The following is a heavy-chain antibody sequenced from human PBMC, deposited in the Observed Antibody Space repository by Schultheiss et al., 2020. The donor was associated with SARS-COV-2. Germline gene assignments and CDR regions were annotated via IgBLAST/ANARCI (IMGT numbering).Heavy chain of an antibody. CDR2: ISYDGSNK. V-gene: IGHV3-30*18. CDR3: AKEGIDFGTADENTYFDY. CDR1: GFTFSSYD. Sequence: GGSLRLSCAASGFTFSSYDMHWVRQATGKGLEWVAVISYDGSNKYYADSVKGRFTISRDNSKNTLYLQMNSLRAEDTAVYYCAKEGIDFGTADENTYFDYWGQGTLVTVSS. J-gene: IGHJ4*02. D-gene: IGHD3-3*01.